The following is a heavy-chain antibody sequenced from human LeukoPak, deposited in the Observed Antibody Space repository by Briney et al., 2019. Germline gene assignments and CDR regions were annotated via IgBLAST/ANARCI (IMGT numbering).Heavy chain of an antibody. Sequence: GGSLRLSCAASGFTFSNYAMTWVRQARGKGLEWISAINDRGGDTYYADSVKGRFTISRDNSKNTLYLQMNSLRAEDTAVYYCAKGLRGNYDYWGQGTLVTVSS. V-gene: IGHV3-23*01. J-gene: IGHJ4*02. CDR1: GFTFSNYA. CDR3: AKGLRGNYDY. CDR2: INDRGGDT. D-gene: IGHD1-26*01.